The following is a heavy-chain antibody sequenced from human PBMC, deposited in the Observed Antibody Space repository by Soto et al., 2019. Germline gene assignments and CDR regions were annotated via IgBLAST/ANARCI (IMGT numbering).Heavy chain of an antibody. CDR3: ARLRHDCSGGSCYPVFDY. CDR1: GGSISSSSYY. CDR2: IYYSGST. Sequence: QLQLQESGPGLVKPSETLSLTCTVSGGSISSSSYYWGWIRQPPGKGLEWIGSIYYSGSTYYTPSLQSRVTISVDTAKNQCSLRLSSVTAADTAVYYCARLRHDCSGGSCYPVFDYRGQGTLVTVSS. J-gene: IGHJ4*02. D-gene: IGHD2-15*01. V-gene: IGHV4-39*01.